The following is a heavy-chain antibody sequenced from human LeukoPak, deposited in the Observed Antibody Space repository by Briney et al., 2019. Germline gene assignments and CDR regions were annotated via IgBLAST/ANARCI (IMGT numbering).Heavy chain of an antibody. Sequence: PSETLSLTCTVSGGSISSGDYYWSWIRQPPGKGLEWIGYIYYSGSTYYNPSLKSRVTISVDTSKNQFSLKLSSVIAADMAVYYCARDHCSSTSCYEGGFDYWGQGTLVTVSS. D-gene: IGHD2-2*01. CDR1: GGSISSGDYY. J-gene: IGHJ4*02. V-gene: IGHV4-30-4*08. CDR3: ARDHCSSTSCYEGGFDY. CDR2: IYYSGST.